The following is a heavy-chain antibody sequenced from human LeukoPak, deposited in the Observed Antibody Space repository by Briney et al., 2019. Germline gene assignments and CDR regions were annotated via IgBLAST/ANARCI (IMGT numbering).Heavy chain of an antibody. J-gene: IGHJ5*02. V-gene: IGHV1-69*13. CDR1: GGTFTSYA. CDR2: IIPISGTT. CDR3: ARKLRLGGNWFDP. Sequence: SVKVSCKTSGGTFTSYAITWVRQAPGQGLEWMGKIIPISGTTNYARKFQGRVTFTADESTSTAYMELSSLRSEDTALYYCARKLRLGGNWFDPWGQGTLVTVSS. D-gene: IGHD1-26*01.